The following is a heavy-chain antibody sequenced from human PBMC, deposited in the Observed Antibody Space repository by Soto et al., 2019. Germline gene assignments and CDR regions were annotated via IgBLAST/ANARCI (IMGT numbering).Heavy chain of an antibody. V-gene: IGHV4-30-4*01. D-gene: IGHD3-16*01. CDR1: AGPIISFNYY. J-gene: IGHJ4*02. CDR3: AISEGTYTWRSEFAY. Sequence: SSETRSLTCNVSAGPIISFNYYWTWIRQPPGKGLEWVGHISYRGTTFYNPSLKSRATVSMDTSKSQFSLKLASVTAADTAVYYCAISEGTYTWRSEFAYSGQGTLVIVSS. CDR2: ISYRGTT.